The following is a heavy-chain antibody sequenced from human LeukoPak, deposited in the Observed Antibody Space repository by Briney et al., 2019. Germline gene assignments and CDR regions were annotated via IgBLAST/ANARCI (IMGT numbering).Heavy chain of an antibody. CDR1: GGTFSSYA. D-gene: IGHD2-2*01. CDR3: ARGQGQRYQLLFGYDY. J-gene: IGHJ4*02. CDR2: IIPILGIA. V-gene: IGHV1-69*04. Sequence: SVKVSCKASGGTFSSYAISWVRQAPGQGLEWMGRIIPILGIANYAQKFQGRVTMTRDTSTSTVYMELSSLRSEDTAVYYCARGQGQRYQLLFGYDYWGQGTLVTVSS.